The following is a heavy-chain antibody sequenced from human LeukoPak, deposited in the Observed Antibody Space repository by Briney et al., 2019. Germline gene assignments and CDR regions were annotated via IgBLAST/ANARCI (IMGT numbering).Heavy chain of an antibody. Sequence: SETLSLTCAVSGGSISSGDYSWSWIRQPPGKGLEWIGYIYQSGSTYYNPSLKSRVTISVDRSKNQFSLKLSSVTAADTAVYYCARAPKKGYYYGSGGFDYWGQGTLVTVSS. CDR2: IYQSGST. J-gene: IGHJ4*02. D-gene: IGHD3-10*01. CDR1: GGSISSGDYS. CDR3: ARAPKKGYYYGSGGFDY. V-gene: IGHV4-30-2*01.